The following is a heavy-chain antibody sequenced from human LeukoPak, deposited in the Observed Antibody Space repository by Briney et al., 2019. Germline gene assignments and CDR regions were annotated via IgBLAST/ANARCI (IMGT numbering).Heavy chain of an antibody. CDR2: ISGSGGST. Sequence: GGSLRLSCAASGFTFSSYAMSWVRQAPGKGLEWVSAISGSGGSTYYADSVKGRFTISRDNSKSTLYLQMNSLRAEDTAVYYCARVSPGSWYAYFDYWGQGTLVTVSS. CDR1: GFTFSSYA. D-gene: IGHD6-13*01. CDR3: ARVSPGSWYAYFDY. J-gene: IGHJ4*02. V-gene: IGHV3-23*01.